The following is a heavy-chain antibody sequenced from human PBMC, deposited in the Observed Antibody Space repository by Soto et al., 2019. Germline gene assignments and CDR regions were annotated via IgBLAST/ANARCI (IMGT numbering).Heavy chain of an antibody. CDR1: SGPSSSHN. CDR3: VRQRIGNLHGLVDV. V-gene: IGHV4-59*08. CDR2: VYYSGGT. Sequence: QVQLQQSGPGLVKPSETLSLTCTVSSGPSSSHNWGWMRQPPGRGLEWIGYVYYSGGTSYNPSLKIRVTISADTSTNHISLTLSSVTAADTDVYYCVRQRIGNLHGLVDVWGQGTTVSVSS. J-gene: IGHJ6*02. D-gene: IGHD1-1*01.